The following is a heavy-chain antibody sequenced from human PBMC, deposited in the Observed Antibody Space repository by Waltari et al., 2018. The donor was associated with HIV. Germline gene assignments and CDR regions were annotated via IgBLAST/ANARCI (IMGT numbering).Heavy chain of an antibody. J-gene: IGHJ4*02. CDR1: GYTFTRYG. D-gene: IGHD3-9*01. Sequence: QVQLVQSGAEVKKPGASVKVSCKASGYTFTRYGISWVRQAPGQGREWMGWISAYNGNRNYAQKFQGRVTMTTDTSTITAYMELRSLRSDDTAVYYCAGYPEAFDWLLGPYYFDSWGQGTLVTVSS. CDR2: ISAYNGNR. CDR3: AGYPEAFDWLLGPYYFDS. V-gene: IGHV1-18*01.